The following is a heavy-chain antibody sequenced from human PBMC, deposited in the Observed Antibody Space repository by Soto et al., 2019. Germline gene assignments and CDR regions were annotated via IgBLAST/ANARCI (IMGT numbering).Heavy chain of an antibody. Sequence: SGPTLVNPTQTLTMTCTVSGFSLSNSEMRVSWLRQPPGKALEWLARIDWNDQKFYSTFLKTRLTIAKDTSKNQVVLTMTNMDPADTGTYYCARSYCTSDNCHLGYWFDPWGQGTLVTVSS. V-gene: IGHV2-70*04. D-gene: IGHD2-8*02. CDR2: IDWNDQK. J-gene: IGHJ5*02. CDR3: ARSYCTSDNCHLGYWFDP. CDR1: GFSLSNSEMR.